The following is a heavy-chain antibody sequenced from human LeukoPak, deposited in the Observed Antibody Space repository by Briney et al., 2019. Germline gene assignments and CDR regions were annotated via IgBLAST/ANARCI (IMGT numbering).Heavy chain of an antibody. J-gene: IGHJ4*02. V-gene: IGHV4-39*07. Sequence: PSETLSLTCTVSGGSISTSNYYWGWIRQPPGKGLEWIGNIFYSGSTYYSPSLKSRVTMTRDTSTSTVYMELSSLRSEDTAVYYCARDLGRTDYGRTYYFDYWGQGTLVTVSS. CDR3: ARDLGRTDYGRTYYFDY. CDR2: IFYSGST. CDR1: GGSISTSNYY. D-gene: IGHD4-17*01.